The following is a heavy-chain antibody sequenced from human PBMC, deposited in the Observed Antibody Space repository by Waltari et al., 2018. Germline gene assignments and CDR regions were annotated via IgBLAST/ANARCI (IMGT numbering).Heavy chain of an antibody. J-gene: IGHJ4*02. CDR2: INHSGST. CDR1: GGSFSGYY. CDR3: ARGNRGSYPPGPFDY. Sequence: QVQLQQWGEGLLKPSETLSLTCAVYGGSFSGYYWSWIRQPPGKGLEWIGEINHSGSTNYNPSLKSRVTISVDTSKNQFSLKLSSVTAADTAVYYCARGNRGSYPPGPFDYWGQGTLVTVSS. D-gene: IGHD3-16*02. V-gene: IGHV4-34*01.